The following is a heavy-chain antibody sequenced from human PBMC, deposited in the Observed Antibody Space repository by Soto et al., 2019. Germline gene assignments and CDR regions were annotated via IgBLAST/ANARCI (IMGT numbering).Heavy chain of an antibody. CDR1: GGSISSYY. D-gene: IGHD3-22*01. Sequence: SETLSLTCTVSGGSISSYYWSWIRQPPGKGLGWIGYIYYSGSTNYNPSLKSRVTISVDTSKNQFSLKLSSVTAADTAVYYCARVTYYYDSSGYSTDAFDIWGQGTMVTVSS. CDR3: ARVTYYYDSSGYSTDAFDI. CDR2: IYYSGST. V-gene: IGHV4-59*01. J-gene: IGHJ3*02.